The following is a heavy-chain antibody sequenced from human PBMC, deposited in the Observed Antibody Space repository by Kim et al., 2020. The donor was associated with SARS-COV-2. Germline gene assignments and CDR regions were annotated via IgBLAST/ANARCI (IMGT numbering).Heavy chain of an antibody. Sequence: SETLSLTCTVSGGSISSGDFYWRWLRQPPEKGLEWIGNIYYSGRPDYIPSLKSRVTISIDTSKNQFSLKLSSVTAADTAVYYCARLQRSNWFDPWGQGTLVTVSS. D-gene: IGHD6-25*01. J-gene: IGHJ5*02. CDR1: GGSISSGDFY. CDR3: ARLQRSNWFDP. V-gene: IGHV4-30-4*01. CDR2: IYYSGRP.